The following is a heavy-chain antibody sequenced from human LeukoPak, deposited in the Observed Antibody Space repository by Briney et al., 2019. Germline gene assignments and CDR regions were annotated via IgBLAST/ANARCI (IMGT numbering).Heavy chain of an antibody. J-gene: IGHJ6*02. CDR3: AVGTFGVVINYYGMDV. V-gene: IGHV4-39*01. D-gene: IGHD3-3*01. CDR2: IYYSGST. CDR1: GGSISSSGYY. Sequence: PSETLSFTCTVPGGSISSSGYYWGWFRQPPGKGLEWIGSIYYSGSTYYNPSLKSRVTISVDTSKNQFSLKLSSVTAADTALYYCAVGTFGVVINYYGMDVWGQGTTVTVPS.